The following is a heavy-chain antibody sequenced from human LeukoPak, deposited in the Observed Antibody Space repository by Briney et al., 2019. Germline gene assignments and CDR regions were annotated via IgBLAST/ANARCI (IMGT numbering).Heavy chain of an antibody. D-gene: IGHD6-13*01. Sequence: GGSLRLSCAASGFTFSSYTMNWVRQAPGKGLEWVSSISSRSNFIYYADSLKGRFTITRDNAKNSLYLQMNSLRAEDTAVYYCARGGTSGYSSSLHFWGGNYYFDYWGQGTLVTVSS. CDR3: ARGGTSGYSSSLHFWGGNYYFDY. CDR1: GFTFSSYT. J-gene: IGHJ4*02. CDR2: ISSRSNFI. V-gene: IGHV3-21*01.